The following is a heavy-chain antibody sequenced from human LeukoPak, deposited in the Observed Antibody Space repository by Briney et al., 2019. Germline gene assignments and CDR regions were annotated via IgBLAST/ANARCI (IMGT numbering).Heavy chain of an antibody. CDR1: GFTVSSYW. CDR2: IKQDAREK. J-gene: IGHJ4*02. D-gene: IGHD2-21*02. Sequence: PGGSLRLSCAASGFTVSSYWMSWVRQAPGKGLEWVANIKQDAREKNYVDSVKGRFTISRDNAKNSLYLQMNSVRVEDTAVYYCARDRATADYWGQGTLVTVSS. CDR3: ARDRATADY. V-gene: IGHV3-7*01.